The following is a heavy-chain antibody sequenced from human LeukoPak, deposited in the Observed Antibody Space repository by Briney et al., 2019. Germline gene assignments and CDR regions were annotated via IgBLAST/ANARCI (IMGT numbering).Heavy chain of an antibody. V-gene: IGHV1-69*13. CDR3: ARKLRLGGNWFDP. D-gene: IGHD1-26*01. J-gene: IGHJ5*02. Sequence: SVTVSCKTSGGTFTSYAITWVRQAPGQGLEWMGKIIPISGTTNYAKKFQGRVTFTADESTSTAYMELSSLRSEDTALYYCARKLRLGGNWFDPWGQGTLVTVSS. CDR1: GGTFTSYA. CDR2: IIPISGTT.